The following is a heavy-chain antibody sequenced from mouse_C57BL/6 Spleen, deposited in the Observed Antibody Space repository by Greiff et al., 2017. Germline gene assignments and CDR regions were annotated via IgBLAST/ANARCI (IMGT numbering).Heavy chain of an antibody. J-gene: IGHJ4*01. Sequence: VKLMESGAELARPGASVKLSCKASGYTFTSSGISWVKQRTGQGLEWIGEIYPRSGNTYYNEKFKGKATLTADKSSSTAYMELRSLTSEDSAVYFCARYLLPYAMDYWGQGTSVTVSS. V-gene: IGHV1-81*01. CDR1: GYTFTSSG. D-gene: IGHD1-1*01. CDR3: ARYLLPYAMDY. CDR2: IYPRSGNT.